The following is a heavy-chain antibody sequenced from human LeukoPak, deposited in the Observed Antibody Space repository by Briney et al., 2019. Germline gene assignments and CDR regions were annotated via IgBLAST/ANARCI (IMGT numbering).Heavy chain of an antibody. J-gene: IGHJ3*02. CDR3: ARDLTVTTIDAFDI. Sequence: GGSLRLSCAASGFTFSNYAMNWVRQAPGKGLEWVSSISGSSTDIYYADSVKGRFTISRDNAKNSLYLQMNSLRAEDTAVYYCARDLTVTTIDAFDIWGQGTMVTVSS. CDR2: ISGSSTDI. D-gene: IGHD4-17*01. CDR1: GFTFSNYA. V-gene: IGHV3-21*01.